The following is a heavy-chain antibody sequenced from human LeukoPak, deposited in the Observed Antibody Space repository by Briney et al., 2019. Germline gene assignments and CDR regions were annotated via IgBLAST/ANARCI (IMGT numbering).Heavy chain of an antibody. Sequence: GGSLRLSCAASGFTFSKYWIYWVRQVPGKGLVWVSRISSDGSSTTYADSVKGRFTISRDNAKNTLYLQMNSLRVEDTAVYYCARGNYYGMDVWGQGTTVTVSS. CDR2: ISSDGSST. J-gene: IGHJ6*02. CDR1: GFTFSKYW. D-gene: IGHD2/OR15-2a*01. V-gene: IGHV3-74*03. CDR3: ARGNYYGMDV.